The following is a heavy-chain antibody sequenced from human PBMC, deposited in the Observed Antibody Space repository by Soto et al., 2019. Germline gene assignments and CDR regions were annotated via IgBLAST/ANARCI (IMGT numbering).Heavy chain of an antibody. V-gene: IGHV3-72*01. Sequence: EVQLVESGGGLVQPGGSLRLSCAASGFTFSDHYMDWVRQAPGKGLEWVGRIRDKPSSYTTEYAASVKGRFTISRDDSKISLYLQMNSLKTEDTAVYYCARVITMRGDYFDHRGQGTLVTVSS. D-gene: IGHD3-22*01. CDR3: ARVITMRGDYFDH. J-gene: IGHJ4*02. CDR1: GFTFSDHY. CDR2: IRDKPSSYTT.